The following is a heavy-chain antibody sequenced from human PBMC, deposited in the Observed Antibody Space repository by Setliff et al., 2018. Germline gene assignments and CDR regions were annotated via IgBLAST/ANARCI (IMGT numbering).Heavy chain of an antibody. CDR3: ARDKGVISLDY. J-gene: IGHJ4*02. CDR2: ISWDGGST. CDR1: GFTFDDYT. Sequence: GGSLRLSCAASGFTFDDYTMHWVRQAPGKGLEWVSLISWDGGSTYYADSVKGRFTISRDNAKNSLYLQMNSLRVEDTALYYCARDKGVISLDYWGQGTLVTVSS. V-gene: IGHV3-43*01. D-gene: IGHD3-10*01.